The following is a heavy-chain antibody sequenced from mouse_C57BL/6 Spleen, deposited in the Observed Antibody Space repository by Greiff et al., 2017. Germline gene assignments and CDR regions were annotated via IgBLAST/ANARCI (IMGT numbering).Heavy chain of an antibody. J-gene: IGHJ3*01. CDR2: ISNGGGST. V-gene: IGHV5-12*01. CDR1: GFTFSDYY. CDR3: ARHEGFAY. Sequence: EVQRVESGGGLVQPGGSLKLSCAASGFTFSDYYMYWVRQTPEKRLEWVAYISNGGGSTYYPDTVKGRFTISRDNAKNTLYLQMSRLKSEDTAMYYCARHEGFAYWGQGTLVTVSA.